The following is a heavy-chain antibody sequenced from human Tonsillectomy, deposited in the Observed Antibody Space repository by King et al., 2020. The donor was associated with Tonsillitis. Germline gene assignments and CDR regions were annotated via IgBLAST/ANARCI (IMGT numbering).Heavy chain of an antibody. D-gene: IGHD2-2*01. CDR2: IYYSGST. CDR3: ARQGKMGSTSCRFDY. J-gene: IGHJ4*02. V-gene: IGHV4-39*01. Sequence: HLQLQESGPGLVKPSETLSLTCTVSGGSISSSSYYWGWIRQPPGKGLEWIGSIYYSGSTYYNPSLKSRVTISVDTSKNQFSLKLSSVTAADTAVYYCARQGKMGSTSCRFDYWGQGTLVTVSS. CDR1: GGSISSSSYY.